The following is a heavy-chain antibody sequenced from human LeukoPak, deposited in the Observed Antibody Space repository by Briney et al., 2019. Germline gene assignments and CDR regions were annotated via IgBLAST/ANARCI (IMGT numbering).Heavy chain of an antibody. J-gene: IGHJ4*02. Sequence: SETLSLTCAVYGGSFSGYYWSWIRQPPGKGLEWIGEINHSGSTNYNPSLKSRVTISVDTSKNQFSLKLSSVTAADTAVYYCARGIDSYGFEDYWGQGTLVTVSS. CDR1: GGSFSGYY. D-gene: IGHD5-18*01. CDR2: INHSGST. CDR3: ARGIDSYGFEDY. V-gene: IGHV4-34*01.